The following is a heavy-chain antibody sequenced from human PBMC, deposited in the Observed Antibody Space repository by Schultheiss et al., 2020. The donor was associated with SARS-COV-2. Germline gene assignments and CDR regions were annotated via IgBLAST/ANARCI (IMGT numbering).Heavy chain of an antibody. J-gene: IGHJ4*02. Sequence: GGSLRLSCAASGFTFDDYAMHWVRQAPGKGLEWVSAISGSGGSTYYADSVKGRFTISRDNSKNTLYLQMNSLRAEDTAVYYCAREHSGYDGFDYWGQGTLVTVSS. CDR3: AREHSGYDGFDY. V-gene: IGHV3-23*01. CDR1: GFTFDDYA. D-gene: IGHD5-12*01. CDR2: ISGSGGST.